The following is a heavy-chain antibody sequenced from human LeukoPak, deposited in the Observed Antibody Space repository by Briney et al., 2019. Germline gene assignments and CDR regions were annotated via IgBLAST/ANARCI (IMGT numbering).Heavy chain of an antibody. J-gene: IGHJ4*02. Sequence: GGSLRLSCAASGFTFSSYGMHWVRQAPGKGLEWVAVIWYDGSNKYYADSVRGRFTISRDNSKNKLYLQMNSLRAEDTAVYYCARVSGITMVRGGDTLDYWGQGTLVTVSS. D-gene: IGHD3-10*01. V-gene: IGHV3-33*01. CDR3: ARVSGITMVRGGDTLDY. CDR2: IWYDGSNK. CDR1: GFTFSSYG.